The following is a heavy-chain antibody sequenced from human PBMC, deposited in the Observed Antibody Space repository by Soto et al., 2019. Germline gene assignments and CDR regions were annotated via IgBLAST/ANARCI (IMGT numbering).Heavy chain of an antibody. CDR1: GGSISILTFW. V-gene: IGHV4-39*01. CDR2: MYYSGSS. D-gene: IGHD4-4*01. Sequence: QLQLQESGPGLVKPSETLSLTCSVSGGSISILTFWWAWIRQPPGRGLEGLGDMYYSGSSYSSPSLKSRVTLSVDTSKNQLSLKLNSVTAADTAVYYCARHPRDDYNYGGSGIFDYWGQGTLVTVSS. J-gene: IGHJ4*02. CDR3: ARHPRDDYNYGGSGIFDY.